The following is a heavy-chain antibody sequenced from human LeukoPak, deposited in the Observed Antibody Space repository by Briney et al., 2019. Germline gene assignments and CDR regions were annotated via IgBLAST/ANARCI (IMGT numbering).Heavy chain of an antibody. CDR2: TYYGGST. CDR1: GGSISHYY. CDR3: ARGPSVTIIGGP. V-gene: IGHV4-59*01. Sequence: SETLSLTCTVSGGSISHYYWRWIRQPPQKGLEWIGYTYYGGSTKFNPSLKSRVAISVDTSKKQFSLNLTSVTAADTAVYYCARGPSVTIIGGPWGQGTLVTVSA. D-gene: IGHD3-3*01. J-gene: IGHJ5*02.